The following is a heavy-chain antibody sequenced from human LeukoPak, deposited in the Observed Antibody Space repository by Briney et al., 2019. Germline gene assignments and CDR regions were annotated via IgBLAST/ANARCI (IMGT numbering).Heavy chain of an antibody. D-gene: IGHD2-2*01. V-gene: IGHV4-59*02. CDR2: IYYTGST. Sequence: PSETLSLTCTVSGASVSPYYWSWIRQPPGKGLEWIGYIYYTGSTNYNPSLKNLVTISVDTSKNQFSLKLSSVTAADTAVYYCARGYCDGTRCSGDLGIFAYWGQGTLVTVSS. J-gene: IGHJ4*02. CDR1: GASVSPYY. CDR3: ARGYCDGTRCSGDLGIFAY.